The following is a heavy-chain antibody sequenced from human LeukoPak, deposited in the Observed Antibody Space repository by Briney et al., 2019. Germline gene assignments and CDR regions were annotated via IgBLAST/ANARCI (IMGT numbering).Heavy chain of an antibody. V-gene: IGHV3-7*01. CDR1: GFTFSSYW. Sequence: GGSLRLSCAASGFTFSSYWMTWVRQAPGRGLEWVANINQDGTEKYYVDSVKGRFTISRDNAKNSLYLQMNSLRAEDTAVYYCAGETNNSGFDYWGQGTLVTVSS. CDR2: INQDGTEK. J-gene: IGHJ4*02. D-gene: IGHD1/OR15-1a*01. CDR3: AGETNNSGFDY.